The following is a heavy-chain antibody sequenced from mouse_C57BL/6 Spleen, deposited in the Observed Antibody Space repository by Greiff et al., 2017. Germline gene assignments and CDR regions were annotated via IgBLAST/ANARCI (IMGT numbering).Heavy chain of an antibody. V-gene: IGHV5-6*01. CDR2: ISSGGSYT. Sequence: EVQLVESGGDLVKPGGSLKLSCAASGFTFSSYGMSWVRQTPDKRLEWVATISSGGSYTYYPDSVKGRFTISRDNAKNTLYLQMSSLKSEDTAMYYCARHEDYDYDDGAWFAYWGQGTLVTVSA. CDR1: GFTFSSYG. D-gene: IGHD2-4*01. J-gene: IGHJ3*01. CDR3: ARHEDYDYDDGAWFAY.